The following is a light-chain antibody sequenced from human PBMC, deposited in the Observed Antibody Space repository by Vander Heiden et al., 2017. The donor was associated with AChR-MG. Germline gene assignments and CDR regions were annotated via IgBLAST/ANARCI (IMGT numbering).Light chain of an antibody. Sequence: DIQMTQSPPSVSASVGDGVTITWRASQDISYWIAWYQQKPGKAPKLLIYSKSASQGGVPARFSGSGSGTDFTLTISSLQTEDFGTYYCQQAESFPFTFGGGTKVEIK. CDR3: QQAESFPFT. J-gene: IGKJ4*01. V-gene: IGKV1-12*02. CDR1: QDISYW. CDR2: SKS.